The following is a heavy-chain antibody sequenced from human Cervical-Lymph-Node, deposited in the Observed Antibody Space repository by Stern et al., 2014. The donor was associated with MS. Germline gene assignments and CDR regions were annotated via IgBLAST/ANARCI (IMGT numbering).Heavy chain of an antibody. D-gene: IGHD4-17*01. J-gene: IGHJ6*02. CDR3: ASPLTATSVPFGYYGMDV. Sequence: VQLVESGAEVTKPGSSVRVSCKASGGTFSNYATSWVRQAPGQGLEWMGGSAPLFGKPNYAQKFQGRVTITADESTSTAYMDLSSLRSEDTAVYYCASPLTATSVPFGYYGMDVWGQGTTVTVS. V-gene: IGHV1-69*01. CDR1: GGTFSNYA. CDR2: SAPLFGKP.